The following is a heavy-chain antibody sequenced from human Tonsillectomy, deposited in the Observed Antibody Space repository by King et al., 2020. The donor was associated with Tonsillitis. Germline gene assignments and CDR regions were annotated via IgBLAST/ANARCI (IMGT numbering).Heavy chain of an antibody. CDR3: VRGEYYYASGSRSLFYFDH. CDR1: GFTLSTYG. CDR2: IWYDESKI. D-gene: IGHD3-10*01. J-gene: IGHJ4*02. V-gene: IGHV3-33*08. Sequence: QVQLVESGGGVVQPGRFLRLSCAASGFTLSTYGMHWVRQAPGKGLEWVAVIWYDESKIYYADSVKGRFTISRDSSKNTLYLQMNSLRVEDTAVYYCVRGEYYYASGSRSLFYFDHWGQGTLVTVSS.